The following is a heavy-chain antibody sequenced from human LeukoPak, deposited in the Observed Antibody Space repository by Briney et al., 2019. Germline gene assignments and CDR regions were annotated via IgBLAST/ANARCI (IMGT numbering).Heavy chain of an antibody. Sequence: GGSLRLSCAASGFTFSSYAMSWVRQAPGKGLEWVSAISGSGGSTYYADSVKGWFTISRDNSKNPLYLQMNSLRAEDTAVYYCAADKYYYYYGMDVWGQGTTVTVSS. J-gene: IGHJ6*02. CDR2: ISGSGGST. V-gene: IGHV3-23*01. CDR3: AADKYYYYYGMDV. CDR1: GFTFSSYA.